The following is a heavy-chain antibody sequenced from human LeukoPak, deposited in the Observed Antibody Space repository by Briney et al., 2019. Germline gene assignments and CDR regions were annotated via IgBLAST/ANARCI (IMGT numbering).Heavy chain of an antibody. CDR2: INHSGST. CDR1: GGSFSGYY. V-gene: IGHV4-34*01. CDR3: AYRNRGYSYGSSPFDY. D-gene: IGHD5-18*01. Sequence: SETLSLTCAVYGGSFSGYYWSWIRQPPGKGLEWIGEINHSGSTNYNPSLKSRVTISVDTSKNQFSLKLSSVTAADTAVYYCAYRNRGYSYGSSPFDYWGQGTLVTVSS. J-gene: IGHJ4*02.